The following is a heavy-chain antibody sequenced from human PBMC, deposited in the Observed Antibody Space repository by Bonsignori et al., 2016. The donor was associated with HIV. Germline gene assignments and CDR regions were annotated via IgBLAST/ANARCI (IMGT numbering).Heavy chain of an antibody. CDR1: GFTFDDYA. V-gene: IGHV3-9*01. D-gene: IGHD6-13*01. J-gene: IGHJ3*02. CDR3: AKGIAAAGRDAFDI. Sequence: SLKISCAASGFTFDDYAMHWVRQAPGKGLEWVSGISWNSGSIGYADSVKGRFTISRDNAKNSLYLQMNSLRAEDTALYYCAKGIAAAGRDAFDIWGQGTMVTVSS. CDR2: ISWNSGSI.